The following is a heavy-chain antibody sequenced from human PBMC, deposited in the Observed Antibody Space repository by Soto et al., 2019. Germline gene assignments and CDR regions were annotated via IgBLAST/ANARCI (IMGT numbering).Heavy chain of an antibody. CDR2: IYYSGST. D-gene: IGHD3-10*01. CDR3: ARFMVRGNNWFDP. Sequence: QVQLQESGPGLVKPSQTLSLTCTVSGGSISSGEYYWSWIRQPPGKGLEWIGYIYYSGSTYYNPSLKSRVTISVDTSKNQFSLKLSSVTAADTAVYYCARFMVRGNNWFDPWGQGTLVTVSS. J-gene: IGHJ5*02. V-gene: IGHV4-30-4*01. CDR1: GGSISSGEYY.